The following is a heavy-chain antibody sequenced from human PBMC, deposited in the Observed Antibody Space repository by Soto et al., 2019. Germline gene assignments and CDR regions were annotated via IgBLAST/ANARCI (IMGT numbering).Heavy chain of an antibody. CDR2: IIPIFGTA. D-gene: IGHD4-17*01. V-gene: IGHV1-69*13. CDR3: ARDRGYGDYGVYWYFDL. J-gene: IGHJ2*01. CDR1: RGTFSSYA. Sequence: ASVKVSCKASRGTFSSYAISWVRQAPGKGLEWMGGIIPIFGTANYAQKFQGRVTITADESTSTAYMELSSLRSEDTAVYYCARDRGYGDYGVYWYFDLWGRGTLVTVSS.